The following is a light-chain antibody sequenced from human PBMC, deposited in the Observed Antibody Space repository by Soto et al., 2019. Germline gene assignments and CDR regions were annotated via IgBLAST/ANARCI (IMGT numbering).Light chain of an antibody. V-gene: IGKV3-15*01. CDR1: QSVSSN. CDR3: QHYNRGPPYT. J-gene: IGKJ1*01. CDR2: GAS. Sequence: EIVMTQSPATLSVSPEERASLSCTALQSVSSNLAWYHQKPGQAPRLLIYGASTMATAGPVRFSGGGCGTEFTIAISRLLSDDVAVYYCQHYNRGPPYTFGQGTKVEIK.